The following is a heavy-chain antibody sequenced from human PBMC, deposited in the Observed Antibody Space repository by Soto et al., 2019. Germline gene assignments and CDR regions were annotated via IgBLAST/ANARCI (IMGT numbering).Heavy chain of an antibody. V-gene: IGHV4-59*01. CDR3: ARGVGYCSGGSCYSGQELFDY. CDR2: IYYSGST. D-gene: IGHD2-15*01. J-gene: IGHJ4*02. Sequence: SETLSLTCTVSGGSISSYYWSWIRQPPGKGLEWIGYIYYSGSTNYNPSLKSRVTISVDTSKNQFSLKLSSVTAADTAVYYCARGVGYCSGGSCYSGQELFDYWGQGTLVTVSS. CDR1: GGSISSYY.